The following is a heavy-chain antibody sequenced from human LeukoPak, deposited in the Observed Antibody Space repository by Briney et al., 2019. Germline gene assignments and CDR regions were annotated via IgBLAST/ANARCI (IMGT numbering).Heavy chain of an antibody. D-gene: IGHD2-2*01. J-gene: IGHJ5*02. CDR2: ISAYNGNT. CDR3: ARVPSYQLPRGPQYNWFDP. Sequence: ASVKVSCKASGYTFTSYGISWVRQAPGQGLEWMGWISAYNGNTNYAQKLQGRVTMTTDTSTSTAYMELRSLRSDDTAVYYCARVPSYQLPRGPQYNWFDPWCQGTLVTVSS. CDR1: GYTFTSYG. V-gene: IGHV1-18*01.